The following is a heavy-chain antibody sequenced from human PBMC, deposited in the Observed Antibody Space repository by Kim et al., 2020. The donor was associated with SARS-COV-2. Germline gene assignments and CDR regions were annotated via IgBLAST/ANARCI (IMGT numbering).Heavy chain of an antibody. J-gene: IGHJ6*02. Sequence: VTARSTISRDNSKNTLYLQMNSLRAEDTAVYYCASPLYYYGSGRFLGMDVWGQGTTVTVSS. V-gene: IGHV3-66*01. D-gene: IGHD3-10*01. CDR3: ASPLYYYGSGRFLGMDV.